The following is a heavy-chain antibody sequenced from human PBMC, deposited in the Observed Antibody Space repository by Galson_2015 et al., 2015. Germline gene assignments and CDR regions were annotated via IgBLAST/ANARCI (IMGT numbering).Heavy chain of an antibody. CDR2: IWYDGSNK. J-gene: IGHJ4*02. CDR3: AREALPATMIVLGGFDY. Sequence: SLRLSCAASGFTFSSYGMHWVRQAPGKGLEWVAVIWYDGSNKYYADSVKGRFTISRDNSKNTLYLQMNSLRAEDAAVYYCAREALPATMIVLGGFDYWGQGTLVTVSS. CDR1: GFTFSSYG. D-gene: IGHD3-22*01. V-gene: IGHV3-33*01.